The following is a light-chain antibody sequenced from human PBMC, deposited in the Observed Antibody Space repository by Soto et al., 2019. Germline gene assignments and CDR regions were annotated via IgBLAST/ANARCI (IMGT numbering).Light chain of an antibody. Sequence: DIQFTHSPSVLSASVGERDPITCLASQGISSYLAWYQQKPGKAPKLLIYAASTLQSGVPSRFSGSGSGTEFTLTISSLQPEDFATYYCQQLNIYLITSSQVTRLEIK. V-gene: IGKV1-9*01. J-gene: IGKJ5*01. CDR2: AAS. CDR3: QQLNIYLIT. CDR1: QGISSY.